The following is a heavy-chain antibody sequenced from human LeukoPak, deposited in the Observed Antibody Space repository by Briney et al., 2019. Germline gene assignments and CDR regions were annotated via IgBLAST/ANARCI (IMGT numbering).Heavy chain of an antibody. V-gene: IGHV3-30*18. D-gene: IGHD3-22*01. CDR1: GFTFSSYG. CDR2: ISHDGNNK. CDR3: AKDNSNYYDNTGY. J-gene: IGHJ4*02. Sequence: GRSLRLSCAASGFTFSSYGMHWVRQAPGKGLEWLTVISHDGNNKYYADSVKGRFTISRDNSKNTLYLQMISLRAEDTAVYYCAKDNSNYYDNTGYWGQGTLVTVSS.